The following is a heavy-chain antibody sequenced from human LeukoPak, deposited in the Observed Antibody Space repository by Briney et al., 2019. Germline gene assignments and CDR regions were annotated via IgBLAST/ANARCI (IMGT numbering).Heavy chain of an antibody. Sequence: ASVKVSCKASGYTFTTYGITWVRQAPGQGLEWMGWISGYNSNTNYAQKFQGRVTMTRNTSISTAYMELSSLRSEDTAVYYCARVGTRGPWFDPWGQGTLVTVSS. V-gene: IGHV1-18*01. CDR3: ARVGTRGPWFDP. D-gene: IGHD7-27*01. CDR1: GYTFTTYG. J-gene: IGHJ5*02. CDR2: ISGYNSNT.